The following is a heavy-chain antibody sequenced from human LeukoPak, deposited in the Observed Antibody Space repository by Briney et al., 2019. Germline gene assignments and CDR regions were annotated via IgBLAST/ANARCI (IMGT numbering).Heavy chain of an antibody. CDR1: GFTFNSYD. Sequence: GRSLRLSCAASGFTFNSYDMHWVRQAPGKGLEWVAVTSYDGNKKYYADSVKGRFTVSRDNSKNTLYLQMSSLRAEDTAVYYCARDRGHCSSSGCYGYFDYWGQGTLVTLSS. D-gene: IGHD2-2*01. V-gene: IGHV3-30*04. J-gene: IGHJ4*02. CDR3: ARDRGHCSSSGCYGYFDY. CDR2: TSYDGNKK.